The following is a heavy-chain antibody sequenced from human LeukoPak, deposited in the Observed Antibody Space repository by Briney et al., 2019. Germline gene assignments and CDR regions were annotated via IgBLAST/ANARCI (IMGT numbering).Heavy chain of an antibody. D-gene: IGHD6-19*01. J-gene: IGHJ6*03. Sequence: GGSLRLSCAASGFAFSSFAMGWVRHSPGKGLEWLSTINGGGKTTFYAESVKGRFTISRDNSKNTLYLYMDSLRPDDTAIYYCTKELHVAVAVADYYYFYMDVWGRGTAVTVSS. V-gene: IGHV3-23*01. CDR3: TKELHVAVAVADYYYFYMDV. CDR2: INGGGKTT. CDR1: GFAFSSFA.